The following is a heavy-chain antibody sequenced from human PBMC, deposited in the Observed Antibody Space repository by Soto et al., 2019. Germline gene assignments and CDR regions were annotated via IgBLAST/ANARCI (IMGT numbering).Heavy chain of an antibody. CDR1: GFTFSNYR. CDR2: INQDGSEK. J-gene: IGHJ3*02. CDR3: GELGALDI. D-gene: IGHD1-7*01. V-gene: IGHV3-7*03. Sequence: EVQLVESGGGLVQPGGSLRLSCAASGFTFSNYRMTWVRQAPGKGLEWVANINQDGSEKYYVDSVKGRFTISRDNAKNSLYLQMNSLRAEDTAVYYSGELGALDIWGQGAMVTVSS.